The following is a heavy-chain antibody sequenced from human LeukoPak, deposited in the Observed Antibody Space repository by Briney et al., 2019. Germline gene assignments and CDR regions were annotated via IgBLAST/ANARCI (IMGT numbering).Heavy chain of an antibody. V-gene: IGHV3-15*01. Sequence: GGSLRLSCAASGFTFSNAWMSWVRQAPGKGPEWVGRIKSKTDGGTTDYAAPVKGRFTISRDDSKNTLYLQMNSLKTEDTAVYYCTTDPSGRHAVVDYWGQGTLVTVSS. CDR2: IKSKTDGGTT. D-gene: IGHD4-23*01. CDR3: TTDPSGRHAVVDY. CDR1: GFTFSNAW. J-gene: IGHJ4*02.